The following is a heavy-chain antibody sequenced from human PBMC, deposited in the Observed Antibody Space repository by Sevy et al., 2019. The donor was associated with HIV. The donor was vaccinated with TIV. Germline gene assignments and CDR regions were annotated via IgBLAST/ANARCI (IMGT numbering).Heavy chain of an antibody. CDR1: GYTLTELS. J-gene: IGHJ4*02. V-gene: IGHV1-24*01. CDR2: FDPEDGET. CDR3: AATKDYYESSGCPFDY. Sequence: ASVKVSCKVSGYTLTELSMHWVRQAPGKGLEWMGSFDPEDGETIYAQKLQGRVTMTEDTSTDTAYMELSSLRSEDTAMYFCAATKDYYESSGCPFDYWGQRSLVTVSP. D-gene: IGHD3-22*01.